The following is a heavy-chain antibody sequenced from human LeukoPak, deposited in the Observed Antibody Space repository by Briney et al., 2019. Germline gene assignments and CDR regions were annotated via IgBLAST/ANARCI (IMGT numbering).Heavy chain of an antibody. V-gene: IGHV3-7*01. CDR3: TRNTVAAAGDD. CDR2: IKPDGSEK. CDR1: GFTVSNNY. Sequence: GGSLRLSCIASGFTVSNNYMSWVRQAPGKGLEWVANIKPDGSEKSYVDSVKGRFTVSRDNAKISLYLHMNSLRAEDTALYYCTRNTVAAAGDDWGQGTLVTVSS. J-gene: IGHJ4*02. D-gene: IGHD6-13*01.